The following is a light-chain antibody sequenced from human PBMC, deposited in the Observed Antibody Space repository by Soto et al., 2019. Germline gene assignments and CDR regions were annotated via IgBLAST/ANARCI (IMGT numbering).Light chain of an antibody. CDR1: QSVTSY. J-gene: IGKJ1*01. CDR2: DAS. Sequence: EIVLTQSPATLSLSPGERATLSCRASQSVTSYLAWYQQKPGQAPRLLIYDASNRATGIPARFSGSGSGTDLTLTISRLEPEDFAVYYCQQRINWPLTWTFGQGTKVDI. V-gene: IGKV3-11*01. CDR3: QQRINWPLTWT.